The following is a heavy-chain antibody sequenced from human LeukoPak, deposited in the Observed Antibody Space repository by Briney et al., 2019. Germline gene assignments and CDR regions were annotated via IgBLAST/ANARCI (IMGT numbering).Heavy chain of an antibody. D-gene: IGHD6-19*01. CDR1: GYTFTGYY. CDR3: ARENDPTSSGRFQDYYYYGMDV. J-gene: IGHJ6*02. Sequence: ASVKVSCKASGYTFTGYYMHRVRQAPGQGLERMGWINPNSGGTNYAQKFQGRVTMTRDTSISTAYMELSRLRSDDTAVYYCARENDPTSSGRFQDYYYYGMDVWGQGTTVTVSS. V-gene: IGHV1-2*02. CDR2: INPNSGGT.